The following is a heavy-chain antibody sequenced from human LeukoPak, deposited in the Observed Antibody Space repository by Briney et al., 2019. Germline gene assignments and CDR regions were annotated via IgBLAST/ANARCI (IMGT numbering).Heavy chain of an antibody. Sequence: PSGTLSLTCTVSGGSISSYYWSWIRQPAGKGLEWIGRIYTSGSTNYNPSLKSRVTMSVDTSKNQFSLKLSSVTAADTAVYYCAREEYYYGSGSYYTYWGQGTLVTVSS. CDR3: AREEYYYGSGSYYTY. CDR2: IYTSGST. J-gene: IGHJ4*02. V-gene: IGHV4-4*07. CDR1: GGSISSYY. D-gene: IGHD3-10*01.